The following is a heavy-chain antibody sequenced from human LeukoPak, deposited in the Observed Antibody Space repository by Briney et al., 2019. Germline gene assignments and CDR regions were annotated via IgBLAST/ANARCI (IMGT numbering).Heavy chain of an antibody. CDR1: GFTFSKFA. J-gene: IGHJ6*02. CDR3: ARVGGICSGGSCYSDYYGMDV. Sequence: GGSLRLSCVASGFTFSKFAVSWVRQAPGKGLEWVSSISSSSSYIYYADSVKGRFTISRDNAKNSLYLQMNSLRAEDTAVYYCARVGGICSGGSCYSDYYGMDVWGQGTTVTVSS. D-gene: IGHD2-15*01. CDR2: ISSSSSYI. V-gene: IGHV3-21*01.